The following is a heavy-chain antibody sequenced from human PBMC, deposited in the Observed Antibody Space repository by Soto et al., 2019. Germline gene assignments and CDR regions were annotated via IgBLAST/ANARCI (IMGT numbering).Heavy chain of an antibody. CDR2: INPNSGGT. CDR1: GYTFTYYY. CDR3: ARLPPPSLYYYGMDV. Sequence: QVQLVQSGSEVKKPGASVKVSCKASGYTFTYYYMHWVRQAPGQGLEWMGWINPNSGGTNYAQKFQGRVTMTRDTSISTAYMALSRLRYDDTAVYYCARLPPPSLYYYGMDVWGQGTTVTVSS. J-gene: IGHJ6*02. V-gene: IGHV1-2*02.